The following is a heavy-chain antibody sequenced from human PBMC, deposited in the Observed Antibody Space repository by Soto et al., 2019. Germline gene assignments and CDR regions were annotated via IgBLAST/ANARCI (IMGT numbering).Heavy chain of an antibody. V-gene: IGHV4-30-4*01. Sequence: QVQLQESGPGLVKPSQTLSLTCTVSGGSISSGDYYWSWIRQPPGKGLEWIGYIYYSGSTYYNPSLTSRVTISVDTSKNQFSLKLSSVTAADTAVYYCAREAYGDYEGYDAFDIWGQGTVVTVSS. CDR2: IYYSGST. CDR3: AREAYGDYEGYDAFDI. D-gene: IGHD4-17*01. J-gene: IGHJ3*02. CDR1: GGSISSGDYY.